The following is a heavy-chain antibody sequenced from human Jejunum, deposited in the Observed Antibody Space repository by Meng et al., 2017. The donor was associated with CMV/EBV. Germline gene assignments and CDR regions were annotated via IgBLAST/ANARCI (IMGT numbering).Heavy chain of an antibody. CDR2: LTASSSHT. CDR1: GFVFSGYG. D-gene: IGHD3-10*01. Sequence: SCAAAGFVFSGYGMSWCRPAPGRGLGWVSSLTASSSHTYSADSLQGRFTLSRDDAKSSMFLQMGSLRTEDTAMYYCAKRPTSGWGQGTLVTVSS. CDR3: AKRPTSG. V-gene: IGHV3-21*01. J-gene: IGHJ4*02.